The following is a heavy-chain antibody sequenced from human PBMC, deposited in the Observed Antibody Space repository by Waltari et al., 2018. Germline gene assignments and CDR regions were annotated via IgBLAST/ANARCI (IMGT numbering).Heavy chain of an antibody. D-gene: IGHD2-21*01. J-gene: IGHJ3*02. CDR3: ARDRDWAFDI. CDR1: GSTSGAPR. CDR2: ISGDSGSI. V-gene: IGHV3-48*04. Sequence: EVQLVESGGGWVQPGGSLRLSCAAPGSTSGAPRMPWFRQAPGKGLEWVSYISGDSGSIHYADSVKGRITVSRDNAKNSLYLQMSSLTAEDTAVFYCARDRDWAFDIWGQGTMVTVSS.